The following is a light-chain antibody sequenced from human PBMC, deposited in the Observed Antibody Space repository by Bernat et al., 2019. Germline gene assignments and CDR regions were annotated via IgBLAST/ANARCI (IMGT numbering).Light chain of an antibody. Sequence: DIQMSQSPSSLSASVGDRVTITCRASQGISNYLAWYQQKPGKVPKLLIYAASTLQSGVPSRFSGSGSGTDFTLTISSLQPEDVATYYCQKYNSAPLITFGQGTRLEIK. J-gene: IGKJ5*01. V-gene: IGKV1-27*01. CDR1: QGISNY. CDR3: QKYNSAPLIT. CDR2: AAS.